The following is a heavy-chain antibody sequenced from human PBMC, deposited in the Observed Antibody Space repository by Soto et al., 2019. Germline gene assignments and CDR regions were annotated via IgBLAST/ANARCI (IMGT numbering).Heavy chain of an antibody. V-gene: IGHV4-59*01. CDR1: GGSINSYY. D-gene: IGHD2-2*01. J-gene: IGHJ4*02. CDR2: VYYTGST. Sequence: SETLSLTCTVSGGSINSYYWSWIRQPPGKGLEWIGYVYYTGSTNYNPSLKSRVTISVDTSKNQFSLRLSSVTAADTAVYYCARYYCTSTTCFYFDYWGQGTLVTSPQ. CDR3: ARYYCTSTTCFYFDY.